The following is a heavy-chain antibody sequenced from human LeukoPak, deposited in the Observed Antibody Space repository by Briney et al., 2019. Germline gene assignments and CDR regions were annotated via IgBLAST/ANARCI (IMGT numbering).Heavy chain of an antibody. CDR3: ARGTPLGIVGSDFDY. Sequence: GGSLRLSCVASEFTFSNYWIHWVRQPPGKGLVWVSRIRYDGIVTNYADSVEGRFTISRDNAKNTVHLQMNSLRDDDTAVYYCARGTPLGIVGSDFDYWGQGTLVTVSS. J-gene: IGHJ4*02. CDR2: IRYDGIVT. V-gene: IGHV3-74*01. D-gene: IGHD1-26*01. CDR1: EFTFSNYW.